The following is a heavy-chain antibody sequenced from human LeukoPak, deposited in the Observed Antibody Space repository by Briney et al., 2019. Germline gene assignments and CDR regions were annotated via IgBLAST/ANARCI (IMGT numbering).Heavy chain of an antibody. J-gene: IGHJ4*02. Sequence: GGSLRLSCAASGFTLSNYAMSWVRQAPGQGLEWVSTISDNGGSTYYADSVKGRFTLSRDNSKSTLSLHMNSLRDDDTALYYCATQNFDYWGPGTLVTVSS. V-gene: IGHV3-23*01. CDR2: ISDNGGST. CDR3: ATQNFDY. CDR1: GFTLSNYA.